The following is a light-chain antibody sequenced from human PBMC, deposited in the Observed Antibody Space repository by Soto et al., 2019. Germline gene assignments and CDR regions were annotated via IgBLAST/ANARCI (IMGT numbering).Light chain of an antibody. J-gene: IGKJ1*01. V-gene: IGKV3-20*01. CDR1: QSVSSRY. Sequence: IVVNKSLATLSVSPGERTTLSCRASQSVSSRYLPWYQQKPGQAPRLHIYGASSRATGIPDRFSGSGSGTDFTHTISILEPEDFAVYYCQQSGRPPQPFRQGTKVDIK. CDR3: QQSGRPPQP. CDR2: GAS.